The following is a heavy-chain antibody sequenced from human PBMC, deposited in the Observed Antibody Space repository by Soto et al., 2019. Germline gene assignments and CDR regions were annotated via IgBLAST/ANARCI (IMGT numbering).Heavy chain of an antibody. Sequence: PSETLSLTCTVSGGSISSGDYYWSWIRQPPGKGLEWIGYIYYSGSTYYNPSLKSRVTISVDTSKNQFSLKLSSVTAADTAVYYCARVLINTANWFDPWDQGTLVTVSS. J-gene: IGHJ5*02. CDR2: IYYSGST. CDR3: ARVLINTANWFDP. D-gene: IGHD2-15*01. CDR1: GGSISSGDYY. V-gene: IGHV4-30-4*01.